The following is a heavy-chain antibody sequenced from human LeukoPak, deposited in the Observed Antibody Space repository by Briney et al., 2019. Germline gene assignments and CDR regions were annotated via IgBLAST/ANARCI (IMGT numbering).Heavy chain of an antibody. D-gene: IGHD3-10*01. CDR1: GLTFSSYA. Sequence: HAGGSLRLSCAASGLTFSSYAMSWVRQAPGKGLEWVSYIRSDSTTIFYAESVEGRFTISRDNGKNSLYLQMNSLRDEDTAVYYCARYGSGYSGSGGGWYFDLWGRGTLVTVSS. J-gene: IGHJ2*01. CDR2: IRSDSTTI. CDR3: ARYGSGYSGSGGGWYFDL. V-gene: IGHV3-48*02.